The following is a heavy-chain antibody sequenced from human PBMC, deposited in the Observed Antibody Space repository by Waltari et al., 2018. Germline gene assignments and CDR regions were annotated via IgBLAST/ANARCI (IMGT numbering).Heavy chain of an antibody. J-gene: IGHJ5*02. D-gene: IGHD3-10*01. CDR3: AGVRGDYGGNWFDP. Sequence: QVQLQESGPGLVKPSETLSLTCAVSGYSISSGYYWGWIRQPPGKGLEWIGSIYHSGSTYYNPSLKSRVTISVDTSKNQFSLKLSSVTAADTAVYYCAGVRGDYGGNWFDPWGQGTLVTVSS. CDR2: IYHSGST. CDR1: GYSISSGYY. V-gene: IGHV4-38-2*01.